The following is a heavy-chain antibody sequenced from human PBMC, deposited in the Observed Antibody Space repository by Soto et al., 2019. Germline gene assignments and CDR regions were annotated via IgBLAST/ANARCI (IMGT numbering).Heavy chain of an antibody. D-gene: IGHD6-6*01. CDR2: LHSDGST. Sequence: EVQPVESGGGLVQPGGSLRLSCAASGFTVSSNYMSWVRQAPGKGLEWVSVLHSDGSTYYADSVKGRFTISRDNSKNTLDLQMNSLRVEDTAVYYCARAIGSAPIPWGQGTLVTVSS. V-gene: IGHV3-66*01. CDR1: GFTVSSNY. CDR3: ARAIGSAPIP. J-gene: IGHJ5*02.